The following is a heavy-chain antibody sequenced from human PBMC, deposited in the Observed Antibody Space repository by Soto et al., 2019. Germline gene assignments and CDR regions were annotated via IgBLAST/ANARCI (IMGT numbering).Heavy chain of an antibody. CDR2: IYPGDSET. V-gene: IGHV5-51*01. D-gene: IGHD2-21*02. J-gene: IGHJ4*02. Sequence: GESLKISCKGSGYSFSNYWIAWVRQMPGKGLEWMGIIYPGDSETRYNPSFEGHVTFSVDESTNTAYLQWSSLQASDTAMYYCAREPTYCAGDCPYLDFWGQGNLVTVSS. CDR1: GYSFSNYW. CDR3: AREPTYCAGDCPYLDF.